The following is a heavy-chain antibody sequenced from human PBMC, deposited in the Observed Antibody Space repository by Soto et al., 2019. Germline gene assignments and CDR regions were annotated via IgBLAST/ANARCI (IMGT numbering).Heavy chain of an antibody. CDR2: IKQDGSEK. J-gene: IGHJ4*02. CDR3: AKNNRYCNSTNCFVFDY. D-gene: IGHD2-2*01. Sequence: EVQLVESGGGLVQPGGSLRLSCAASGFTFSGYWMSWVRQAPGKGLEWVANIKQDGSEKYYVDSVKGRFTISRDNAKNSLYLLMNSLRAEDTAVYYCAKNNRYCNSTNCFVFDYWGQGTLVTVSS. CDR1: GFTFSGYW. V-gene: IGHV3-7*01.